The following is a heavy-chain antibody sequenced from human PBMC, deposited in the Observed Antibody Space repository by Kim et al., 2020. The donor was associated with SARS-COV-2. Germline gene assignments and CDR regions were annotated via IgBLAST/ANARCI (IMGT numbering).Heavy chain of an antibody. Sequence: AQKFQGRVTMTRDTSTSTVYMELSSLRSEDTAVYYCARAPIVGANSGDYWGQGTLVTVSS. V-gene: IGHV1-46*01. J-gene: IGHJ4*02. D-gene: IGHD1-26*01. CDR3: ARAPIVGANSGDY.